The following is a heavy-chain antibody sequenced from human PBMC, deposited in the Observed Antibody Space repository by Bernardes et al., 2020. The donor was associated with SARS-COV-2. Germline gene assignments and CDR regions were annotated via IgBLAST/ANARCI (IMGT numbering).Heavy chain of an antibody. CDR2: IHQGGREV. CDR1: GFTFNSYW. Sequence: GGSLRLSCVGSGFTFNSYWMSWVRQAPGKGLEWVANIHQGGREVYYVDSVKGRFTVSRDNAKNALYLQMSSLRAEDTAIYYCASLLHSSAWFYLYWGHGTLVTVSS. V-gene: IGHV3-7*02. D-gene: IGHD6-19*01. J-gene: IGHJ4*01. CDR3: ASLLHSSAWFYLY.